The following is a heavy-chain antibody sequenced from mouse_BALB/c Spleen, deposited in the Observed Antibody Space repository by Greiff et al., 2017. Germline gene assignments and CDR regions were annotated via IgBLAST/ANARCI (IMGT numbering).Heavy chain of an antibody. CDR3: AREAYYGSSYGFAY. J-gene: IGHJ3*01. V-gene: IGHV4-1*02. CDR1: GFDFSRYW. Sequence: EVKVEESGGGLVQPGGSLKLSCAASGFDFSRYWMSWVRQAPGKGLEWIGEINPDSSTINYTPSLKDKFIISRDNAKNTLYLQMSKVRSEDTALYYCAREAYYGSSYGFAYWGQGTLVTVSA. D-gene: IGHD1-1*01. CDR2: INPDSSTI.